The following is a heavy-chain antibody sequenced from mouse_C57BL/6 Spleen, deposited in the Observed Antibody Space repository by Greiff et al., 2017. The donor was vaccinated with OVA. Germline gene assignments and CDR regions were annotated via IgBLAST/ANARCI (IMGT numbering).Heavy chain of an antibody. Sequence: EVKLVESGGDLVKPGGSLKLSCAASGFTFSSYGMSWVRQTPDKRLEWVATISSGGSYTYYPDSVKGRFTISRDNAKNTLYLQMSSLKSEDTAMYYCARHEEGSWFAYWGQGTLVTVSA. J-gene: IGHJ3*01. CDR2: ISSGGSYT. V-gene: IGHV5-6*01. CDR1: GFTFSSYG. CDR3: ARHEEGSWFAY.